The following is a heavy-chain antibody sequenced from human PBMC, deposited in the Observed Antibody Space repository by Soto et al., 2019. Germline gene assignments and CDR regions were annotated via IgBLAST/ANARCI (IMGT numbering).Heavy chain of an antibody. Sequence: GASVKVSCKASGGTFSSYTISWVRQAPGQGLEWMGRIIPILGIANYAQKFQGRVTITADKSTSTAYMELSSLRSEDTAVYYCAVSMGELSPNYYFDYWGQGTLVTVSS. J-gene: IGHJ4*02. D-gene: IGHD3-16*02. CDR3: AVSMGELSPNYYFDY. V-gene: IGHV1-69*02. CDR1: GGTFSSYT. CDR2: IIPILGIA.